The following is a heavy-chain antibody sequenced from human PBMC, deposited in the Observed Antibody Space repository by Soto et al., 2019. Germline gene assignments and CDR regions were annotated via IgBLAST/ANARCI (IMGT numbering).Heavy chain of an antibody. J-gene: IGHJ4*02. V-gene: IGHV3-21*04. D-gene: IGHD4-17*01. CDR3: EKARGDPLFDY. Sequence: GGSLRLSCAASGFTFSSYSMNWVRQAPGKGLEWVSSISSSSSYIYYADSVKGRFTISRDNSKNTLYLQMNSLRAEDTAVYYCEKARGDPLFDYWGQGTLVTVSS. CDR1: GFTFSSYS. CDR2: ISSSSSYI.